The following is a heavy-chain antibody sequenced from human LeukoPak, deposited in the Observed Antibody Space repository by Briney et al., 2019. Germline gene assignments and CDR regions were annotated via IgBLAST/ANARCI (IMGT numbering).Heavy chain of an antibody. D-gene: IGHD2-2*01. CDR3: ARDGSAVPFDY. J-gene: IGHJ4*02. CDR2: INPSGGST. Sequence: GASVKVSCKASGYTFTSYYMHWVRQAPGQGLEWMGIINPSGGSTSYAQKFQGRVTMTRDTSTSTVYMELSSLRSEDTAVHYCARDGSAVPFDYWGQGTLVTVSS. CDR1: GYTFTSYY. V-gene: IGHV1-46*01.